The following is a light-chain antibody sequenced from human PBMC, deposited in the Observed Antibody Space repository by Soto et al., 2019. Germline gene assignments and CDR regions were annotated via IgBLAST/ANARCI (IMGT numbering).Light chain of an antibody. CDR2: DAS. J-gene: IGKJ4*01. V-gene: IGKV3-11*01. CDR3: QQRSNWPLT. CDR1: QSVSSY. Sequence: DIVLTQSPWTLSLSPGERATLSCRASQSVSSYLAWYQQKPGQAPRLLIYDASNRATGIPARFSGSGSGTDFTLTISSLEPEDFAVYYCQQRSNWPLTFGGGTKVDIK.